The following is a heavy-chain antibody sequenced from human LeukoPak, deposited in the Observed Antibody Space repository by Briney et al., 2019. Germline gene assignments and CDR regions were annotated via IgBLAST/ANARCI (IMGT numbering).Heavy chain of an antibody. CDR2: ISYDGSNK. Sequence: PGRSLRLSCAASGFTFSSYGMHWVRQAPGKGLEWVAVISYDGSNKYYADSVKGRFTISRDNSKNTLYLQMNSLRAEDTAVYYCAKDGGLGYSYGNYYFDYWGQGTLVTVSS. CDR3: AKDGGLGYSYGNYYFDY. V-gene: IGHV3-30*18. CDR1: GFTFSSYG. D-gene: IGHD5-18*01. J-gene: IGHJ4*02.